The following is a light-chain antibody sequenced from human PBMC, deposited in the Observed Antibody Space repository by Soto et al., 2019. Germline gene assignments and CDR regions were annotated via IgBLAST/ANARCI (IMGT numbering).Light chain of an antibody. CDR2: GNN. CDR3: QSYDSSLSGYV. V-gene: IGLV1-40*01. J-gene: IGLJ1*01. Sequence: QLVLTQPPSVSGAPGQTVIISCSGSSSNLGAPYDVNWFRQLPGTVPRLLIYGNNNRPSGVPDRLSGSKSGTSASLAITGLQAEDEADYYCQSYDSSLSGYVFGTGTKLTVL. CDR1: SSNLGAPYD.